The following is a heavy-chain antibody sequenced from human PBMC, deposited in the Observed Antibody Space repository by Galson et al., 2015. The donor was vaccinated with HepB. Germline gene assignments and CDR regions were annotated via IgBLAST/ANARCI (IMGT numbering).Heavy chain of an antibody. Sequence: LSLTCTVSGGSVSSGSYYWSWIRQPPGKGLEWIGYIYYSGSTNYNPSLKSRVTISVDTSKNQFSLKLNSVTAADTAVYYCARGSYYFDYWGQGTLVTVSS. CDR1: GGSVSSGSYY. V-gene: IGHV4-61*01. CDR2: IYYSGST. CDR3: ARGSYYFDY. J-gene: IGHJ4*02.